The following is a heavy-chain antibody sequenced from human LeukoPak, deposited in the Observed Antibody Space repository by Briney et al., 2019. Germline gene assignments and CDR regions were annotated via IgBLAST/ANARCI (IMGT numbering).Heavy chain of an antibody. D-gene: IGHD6-13*01. Sequence: SETLSLTCIVSGGSISSSSHYWGWIRQPPGKGLEWIGSIYYSGSTYYNPSLKSRVTISIDTSNNQFPLKLSSVTAADTAVYYCARVKGIAAAVHFDYWGQGTLVTVSS. V-gene: IGHV4-39*06. J-gene: IGHJ4*02. CDR3: ARVKGIAAAVHFDY. CDR1: GGSISSSSHY. CDR2: IYYSGST.